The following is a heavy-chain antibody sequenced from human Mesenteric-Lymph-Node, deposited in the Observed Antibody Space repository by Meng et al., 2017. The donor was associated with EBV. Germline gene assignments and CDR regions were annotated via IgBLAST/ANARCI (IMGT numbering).Heavy chain of an antibody. CDR1: GGSISSSSYY. CDR3: ARPDSSSWIHFDY. Sequence: HLHLQAPGPGLVKPSETLSLTFTVSGGSISSSSYYWGWIRQPPGKGLEWIGSIYYSGSTYYNPSLKSRVTISVDTSKNQFSLKLSSVTAADTAVYYCARPDSSSWIHFDYWGQGTLVTVSS. V-gene: IGHV4-39*01. CDR2: IYYSGST. D-gene: IGHD6-13*01. J-gene: IGHJ4*02.